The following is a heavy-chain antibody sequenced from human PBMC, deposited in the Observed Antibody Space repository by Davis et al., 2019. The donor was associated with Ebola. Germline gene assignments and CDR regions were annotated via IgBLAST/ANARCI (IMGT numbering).Heavy chain of an antibody. CDR3: ARGYCSSTSCYTGEGWFDP. CDR2: IYYSGST. J-gene: IGHJ5*01. Sequence: PSETLSLTCTVSGGSISSGGYYWSWIRQHPGKGLEWIEYIYYSGSTYYNPSLKSRVTISVDTSKNQFSLKLSSVTAADTAVYYCARGYCSSTSCYTGEGWFDPWGQGTTVTVSS. CDR1: GGSISSGGYY. D-gene: IGHD2-2*02. V-gene: IGHV4-31*03.